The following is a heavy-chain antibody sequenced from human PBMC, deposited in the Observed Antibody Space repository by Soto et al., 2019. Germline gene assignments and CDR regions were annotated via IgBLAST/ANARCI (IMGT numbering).Heavy chain of an antibody. V-gene: IGHV2-5*02. CDR1: GFSLSTSGVG. J-gene: IGHJ5*02. CDR3: AHSRGGGNSAWFDP. CDR2: IYWDDDK. D-gene: IGHD2-21*02. Sequence: KESGPTLVNPTQTLTLTCTFSGFSLSTSGVGVGWIRQPPGKALEWLALIYWDDDKRYSPSLKNRLTITKDTSNDQVVLTMTNMDPVDTATYYCAHSRGGGNSAWFDPWGQGTLVTVSS.